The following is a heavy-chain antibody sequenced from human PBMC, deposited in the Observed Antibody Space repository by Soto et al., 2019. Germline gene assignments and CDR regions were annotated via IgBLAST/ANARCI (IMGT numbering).Heavy chain of an antibody. CDR1: GGTCSSYA. CDR2: IIPIFGTA. Sequence: QVQLVQSGAEVKKPGSSVKVSCKASGGTCSSYAISWVRQAPGQGLEWMGGIIPIFGTANYAQKFQGRVTITADESTSTAYMELSSLRSEDTAVYYCARVRQYCSSTSCYQVNGMDVWGQGTTVTVSS. D-gene: IGHD2-2*01. CDR3: ARVRQYCSSTSCYQVNGMDV. J-gene: IGHJ6*02. V-gene: IGHV1-69*01.